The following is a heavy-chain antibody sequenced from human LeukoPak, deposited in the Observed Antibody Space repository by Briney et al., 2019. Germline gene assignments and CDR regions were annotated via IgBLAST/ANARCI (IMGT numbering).Heavy chain of an antibody. CDR3: AKDGTGVAAANYYFDY. D-gene: IGHD2-15*01. CDR2: ISGSGGST. J-gene: IGHJ4*02. Sequence: GGSLRLSCAASGFTFSSYAMSWVRQAPGKGLEWVSAISGSGGSTFYADSVKGRFTTSRDNSKNALYMQMNSQRAEDTAVYYCAKDGTGVAAANYYFDYWGQGTLVTVSS. CDR1: GFTFSSYA. V-gene: IGHV3-23*01.